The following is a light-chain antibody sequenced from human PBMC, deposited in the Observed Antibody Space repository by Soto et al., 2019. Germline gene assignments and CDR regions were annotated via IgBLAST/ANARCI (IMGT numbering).Light chain of an antibody. CDR3: SSYTSSSTYV. Sequence: QSVLTQPASVSGSPGQSITISCTGTSSDVGGYNYVSWYQQHPGKAPKLMIYEVSNRPSGVSNRFSGSKSGNTASLTISGLQDEDEADYYCSSYTSSSTYVVGTGTKVTVL. V-gene: IGLV2-14*01. CDR1: SSDVGGYNY. CDR2: EVS. J-gene: IGLJ1*01.